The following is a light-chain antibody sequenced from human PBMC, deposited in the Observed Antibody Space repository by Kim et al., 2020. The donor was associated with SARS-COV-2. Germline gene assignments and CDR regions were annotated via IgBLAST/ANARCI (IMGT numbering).Light chain of an antibody. CDR2: GAS. Sequence: PGERATLSCRASQSVRSNSLAWYQQKPGRAPRLLIYGASSRATGIPDRFSGSGSGTDFTLTISRLEPEDFAVYYCQQYGRSLTFGGGTKLEI. CDR1: QSVRSNS. J-gene: IGKJ4*01. CDR3: QQYGRSLT. V-gene: IGKV3-20*01.